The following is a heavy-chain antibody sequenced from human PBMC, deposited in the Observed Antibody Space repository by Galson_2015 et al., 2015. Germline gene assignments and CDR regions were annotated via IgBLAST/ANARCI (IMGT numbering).Heavy chain of an antibody. CDR2: INAGNGNT. D-gene: IGHD3-10*01. V-gene: IGHV1-3*01. CDR1: GYTFTSYA. CDR3: ARAEGYYYGSGSPPMVGMDV. J-gene: IGHJ6*03. Sequence: SVKVSCKASGYTFTSYAMHWVRQAPGQRLEWMGWINAGNGNTKYSQKFQGRVTITRDTSASTAYMELSSLRSEDTAVYYCARAEGYYYGSGSPPMVGMDVWGKGTTVTVSS.